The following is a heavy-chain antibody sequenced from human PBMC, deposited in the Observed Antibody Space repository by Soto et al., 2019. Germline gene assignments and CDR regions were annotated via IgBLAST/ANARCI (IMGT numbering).Heavy chain of an antibody. J-gene: IGHJ4*02. Sequence: QITLKESGPTLVKPTQTLTLTCTFSGFSLSTSGVGVGWIRQPPGKALEWLALIYWDDDKRYSPSLKSRLTITKDTSKNPVVLTMTHMDPVDTATYYSAHSWRGVMTTYFDYRGQGTLVTVSS. CDR3: AHSWRGVMTTYFDY. D-gene: IGHD3-10*01. CDR2: IYWDDDK. V-gene: IGHV2-5*02. CDR1: GFSLSTSGVG.